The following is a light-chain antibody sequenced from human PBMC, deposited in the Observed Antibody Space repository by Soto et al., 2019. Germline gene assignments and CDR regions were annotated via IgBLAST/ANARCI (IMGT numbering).Light chain of an antibody. CDR2: AAS. V-gene: IGKV3-20*01. CDR3: QQYGSPPPYT. CDR1: QSVTSNK. Sequence: ENVLTQSPVTLSLSPGERATLSCRASQSVTSNKVAWFQQKPGQAPRLLIRAASSRATGIPDRFSGNGSATDFDHTISRLKPEDFAVYYCQQYGSPPPYTFGQGTKLEIK. J-gene: IGKJ2*01.